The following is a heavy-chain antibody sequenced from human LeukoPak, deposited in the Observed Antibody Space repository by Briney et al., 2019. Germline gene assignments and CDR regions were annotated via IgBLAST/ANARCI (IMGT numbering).Heavy chain of an antibody. V-gene: IGHV4-59*08. Sequence: PSETLSLTCTVSGDSISSCYWSWIRQPPGKGLEWIGYIYYTGSTNYNPSLKSRVTMSVDTSKNQFSLNLNSVTAADTAVYYCARHNSHGDYPLDYWGQGTLVTVSS. CDR1: GDSISSCY. D-gene: IGHD4-17*01. CDR3: ARHNSHGDYPLDY. CDR2: IYYTGST. J-gene: IGHJ4*02.